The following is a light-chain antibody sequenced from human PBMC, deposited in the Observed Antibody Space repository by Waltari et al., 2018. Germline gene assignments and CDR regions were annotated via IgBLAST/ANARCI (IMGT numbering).Light chain of an antibody. Sequence: ATLSCRASQSISFNLAWYQQKPGQAPRLLIYGASTRATGIPARFSGSGSGTDFSLTISSLQSEDFAVYYCQQYNTGPPCTFGQGTKVEVK. CDR3: QQYNTGPPCT. V-gene: IGKV3-15*01. J-gene: IGKJ1*01. CDR2: GAS. CDR1: QSISFN.